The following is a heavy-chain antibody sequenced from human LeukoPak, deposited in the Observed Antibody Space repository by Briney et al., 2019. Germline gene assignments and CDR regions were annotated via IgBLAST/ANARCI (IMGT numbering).Heavy chain of an antibody. J-gene: IGHJ6*04. D-gene: IGHD3-10*02. CDR2: ISSSSTTI. CDR1: GFIFSNYS. V-gene: IGHV3-48*01. Sequence: GGSLRLSCVASGFIFSNYSMNWVRQAPGKGLEWVSYISSSSTTIYYADSVKGRFTISRDNAKNSLYLQMNSLRAEDTAVYYCAELGITMIGGVWGKGTTVTISS. CDR3: AELGITMIGGV.